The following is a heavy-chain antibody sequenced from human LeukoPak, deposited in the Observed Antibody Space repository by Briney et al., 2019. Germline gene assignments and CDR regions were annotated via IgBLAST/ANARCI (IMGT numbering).Heavy chain of an antibody. D-gene: IGHD3-16*02. CDR1: GGSISSYY. CDR3: AREKWGSYRSLGYYYYMDA. J-gene: IGHJ6*03. V-gene: IGHV4-59*01. Sequence: SETLSLTCTVSGGSISSYYWSWIRQPPGKGLEWIGYIYYSGSTNYNPSLKSRVTISVDTSKNQFSLKLSSVTAADTAVYYCAREKWGSYRSLGYYYYMDAWGKGTTVTISS. CDR2: IYYSGST.